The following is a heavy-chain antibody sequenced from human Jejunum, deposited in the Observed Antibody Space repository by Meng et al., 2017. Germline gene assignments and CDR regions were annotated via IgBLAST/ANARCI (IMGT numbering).Heavy chain of an antibody. D-gene: IGHD3-10*01. CDR2: IYNGGST. V-gene: IGHV4-39*07. J-gene: IGHJ5*02. Sequence: QVRLAEPGPGLVKASATLYLSCTVSGGSISSSNYYWGWNRQPPGKELEGIGTIYNGGSTYYHPSLKSRVTISVDTSKNQFSLNLSSVTAADTAIYYCARVSKPYGSGLDPWGQGTLVTVSS. CDR1: GGSISSSNYY. CDR3: ARVSKPYGSGLDP.